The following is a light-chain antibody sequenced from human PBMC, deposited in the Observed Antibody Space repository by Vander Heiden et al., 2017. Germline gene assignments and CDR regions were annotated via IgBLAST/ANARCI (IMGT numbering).Light chain of an antibody. CDR3: REDDNYPWT. CDR2: AAS. J-gene: IGKJ1*01. V-gene: IGKV1-6*01. CDR1: QGIRND. Sequence: AIQMTQSPSSLSASVGDRVTITCRASQGIRNDLGWYQQKPGKAPKLLIYAASSLQSGVPSRFSGSGSGTDFTLTISSLQPEDFATYYCREDDNYPWTFGQGTKVEIK.